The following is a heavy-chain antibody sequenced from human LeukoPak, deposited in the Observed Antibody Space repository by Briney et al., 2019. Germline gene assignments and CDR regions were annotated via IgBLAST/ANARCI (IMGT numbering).Heavy chain of an antibody. CDR1: GYTFTSYD. V-gene: IGHV1-8*03. D-gene: IGHD6-13*01. CDR3: ARGPSRGVYSRPYYFDY. CDR2: MNPNSGNT. J-gene: IGHJ4*02. Sequence: GASVKVSCKASGYTFTSYDINWVRQATGQGLEWMGWMNPNSGNTGYAQKFQGRVTITRNTSISTAYMELSSLRSEDTAVYYCARGPSRGVYSRPYYFDYWGQGTLVTVSS.